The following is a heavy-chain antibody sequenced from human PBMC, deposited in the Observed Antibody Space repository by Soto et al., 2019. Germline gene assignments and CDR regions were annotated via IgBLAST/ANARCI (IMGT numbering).Heavy chain of an antibody. J-gene: IGHJ5*02. CDR3: ARVNDYIWGSYRYRWFDP. CDR2: IYYSGST. D-gene: IGHD3-16*02. V-gene: IGHV4-59*01. CDR1: GGAISSYY. Sequence: SETLSLTCTASGGAISSYYWSWIRQPPGKGLEWIGYIYYSGSTNYNPSLKSRDTISVDTSKNQFSLKLSSVTAADTAVYYCARVNDYIWGSYRYRWFDPWGQGTLVTVSS.